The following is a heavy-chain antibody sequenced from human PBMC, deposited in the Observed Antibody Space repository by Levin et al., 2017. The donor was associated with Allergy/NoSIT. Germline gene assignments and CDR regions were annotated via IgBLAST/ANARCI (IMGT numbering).Heavy chain of an antibody. D-gene: IGHD3-10*01. J-gene: IGHJ5*02. CDR3: ARLLWGKSDASGSPYNWFDP. CDR2: INPNSGDT. V-gene: IGHV1-2*02. CDR1: GYTFTGYY. Sequence: RGESLKISCKASGYTFTGYYMHWVRQAPGQGLEWMGWINPNSGDTRSAQRFQGRVTMTRDTSISTAYMQLTRLTSDDTAVYYCARLLWGKSDASGSPYNWFDPWGQGTLVTVSS.